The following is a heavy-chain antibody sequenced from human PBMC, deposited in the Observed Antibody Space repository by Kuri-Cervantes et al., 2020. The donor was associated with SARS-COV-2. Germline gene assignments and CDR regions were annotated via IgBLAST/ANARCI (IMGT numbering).Heavy chain of an antibody. V-gene: IGHV3-30*04. J-gene: IGHJ4*02. CDR2: ISYDGSNK. CDR1: GFTFSSYD. Sequence: GESLKISCAASGFTFSSYDMHWVRQAPGKGLEWVAVISYDGSNKYYADSVKGRFTISRDNSKNTLYLQMNSLRAEDTAVYYCARGGGIAAAPSGYWGQGTLVTVSS. CDR3: ARGGGIAAAPSGY. D-gene: IGHD6-13*01.